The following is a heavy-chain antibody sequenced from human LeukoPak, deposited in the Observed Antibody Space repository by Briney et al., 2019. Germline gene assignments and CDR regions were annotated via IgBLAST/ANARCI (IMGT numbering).Heavy chain of an antibody. CDR3: ARDRDGYNSRDWFDP. V-gene: IGHV4-39*07. J-gene: IGHJ5*02. D-gene: IGHD5-24*01. CDR2: IYYSGST. CDR1: GGSISSSSYY. Sequence: SSETLSLTCTVSGGSISSSSYYWGWIRQPPGKGLEWIGSIYYSGSTYYNPSLKSRVTISVDTSKNQFSLKLSSVTAADTAVYYCARDRDGYNSRDWFDPWGQGTLVTVSS.